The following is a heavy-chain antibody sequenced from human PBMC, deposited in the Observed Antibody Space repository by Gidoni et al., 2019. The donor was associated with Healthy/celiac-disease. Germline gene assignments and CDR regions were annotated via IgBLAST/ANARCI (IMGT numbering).Heavy chain of an antibody. Sequence: QLQLQESGSGLVKPSQTLSLTCAVSGGSISSGGYSWSWIRQPPGKGLEWIGYIYHSGSTYYNPSLKSRVTISVDRSKNQFSLKLSSVTAADTAVYYCARGFITMVRGLVHNWFDPWGQGTLVTVSS. J-gene: IGHJ5*02. CDR3: ARGFITMVRGLVHNWFDP. V-gene: IGHV4-30-2*01. D-gene: IGHD3-10*01. CDR2: IYHSGST. CDR1: GGSISSGGYS.